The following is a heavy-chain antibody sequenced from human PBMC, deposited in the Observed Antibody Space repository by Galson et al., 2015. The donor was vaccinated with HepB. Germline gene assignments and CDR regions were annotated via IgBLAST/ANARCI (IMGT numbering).Heavy chain of an antibody. CDR2: ISRSGDTT. CDR3: AKEIDYGDYLDY. V-gene: IGHV3-64*04. J-gene: IGHJ4*02. CDR1: GFTFSSYA. Sequence: SLRLSCAASGFTFSSYAMLWVRQAPGKGLEYVSAISRSGDTTYYADSVKGRFTISRDNSKNTLYLQMNSLRAEDTAVYYCAKEIDYGDYLDYWGQGTLVTVSS. D-gene: IGHD4-17*01.